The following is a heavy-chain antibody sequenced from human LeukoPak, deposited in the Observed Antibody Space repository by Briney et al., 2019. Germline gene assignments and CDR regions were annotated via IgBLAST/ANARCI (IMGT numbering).Heavy chain of an antibody. Sequence: PWGSLRLSCAASGFTFSDYSMNWVRQPPGKGLEWIGSIYYSGSTYYNPSLKSRVTISVDTSKNQFSLKLSSVTAADTAVYYCARVEGYLPYYFDYWGQGTLVTVSS. D-gene: IGHD6-13*01. CDR3: ARVEGYLPYYFDY. V-gene: IGHV4-38-2*01. J-gene: IGHJ4*02. CDR2: IYYSGST. CDR1: GFTFSDYS.